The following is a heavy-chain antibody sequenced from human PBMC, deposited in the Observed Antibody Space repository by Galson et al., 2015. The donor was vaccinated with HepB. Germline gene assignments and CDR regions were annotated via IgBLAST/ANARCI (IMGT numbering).Heavy chain of an antibody. J-gene: IGHJ5*02. CDR1: GGTFSSYA. Sequence: SVKVSCKASGGTFSSYAISWVRQAPGQGLEWMGRIIPILGIANYAQKFQGRVTITADKSTSTAYMELSSLRSEDTAVYYCARATYDSSGYYSENWFDPWGQGTLVTVSS. CDR3: ARATYDSSGYYSENWFDP. CDR2: IIPILGIA. V-gene: IGHV1-69*04. D-gene: IGHD3-22*01.